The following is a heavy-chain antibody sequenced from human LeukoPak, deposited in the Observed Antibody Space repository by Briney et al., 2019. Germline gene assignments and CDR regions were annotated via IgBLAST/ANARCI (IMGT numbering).Heavy chain of an antibody. CDR2: ISSGSNTI. D-gene: IGHD3-10*01. CDR1: GFTFSSYS. J-gene: IGHJ4*02. CDR3: ARKYGSGTSGFDY. Sequence: GGSMRLSCAASGFTFSSYSMNWVRQAPGKGLEWVSYISSGSNTIYYADSVKGRFTISRDNAKNSLYLQMNSLRDEDTAVYYCARKYGSGTSGFDYWGQGTLVTVSS. V-gene: IGHV3-48*02.